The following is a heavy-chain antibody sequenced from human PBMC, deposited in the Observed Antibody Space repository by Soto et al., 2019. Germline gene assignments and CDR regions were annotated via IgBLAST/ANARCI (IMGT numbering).Heavy chain of an antibody. D-gene: IGHD6-13*01. V-gene: IGHV4-4*02. Sequence: QVQLQESGPGLVKPSGTLSLTCAVSGGSISSSNWWSWVRQPPGKGLEWIGEIYHSRSTNYNPSLKSRVTISVDKSKNQFPLKLSSVTAADTAVYYWASSIAAAGYALGTFDYWGQGTLVTVSS. CDR3: ASSIAAAGYALGTFDY. CDR2: IYHSRST. CDR1: GGSISSSNW. J-gene: IGHJ4*02.